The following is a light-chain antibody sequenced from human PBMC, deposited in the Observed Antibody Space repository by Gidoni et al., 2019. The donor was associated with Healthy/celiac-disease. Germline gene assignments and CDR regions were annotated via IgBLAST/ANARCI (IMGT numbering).Light chain of an antibody. Sequence: QSVLTQPPSASGTPGQSVTISCSGSSSNIGSNYVYWYQQLPGTAPKLLIYRNNQRPSGVPDRFSGSKSGTSASLAIRGLRSEDEADYYCAAWDDSLSGNVVFGGGTKLTVL. V-gene: IGLV1-47*01. CDR3: AAWDDSLSGNVV. J-gene: IGLJ2*01. CDR1: SSNIGSNY. CDR2: RNN.